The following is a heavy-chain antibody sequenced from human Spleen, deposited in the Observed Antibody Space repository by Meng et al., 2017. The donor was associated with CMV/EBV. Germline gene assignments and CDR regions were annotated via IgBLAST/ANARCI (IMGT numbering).Heavy chain of an antibody. CDR3: ASHSFPNYHYYSALDV. V-gene: IGHV3-49*04. CDR2: IRSKAYGGTT. J-gene: IGHJ6*02. D-gene: IGHD2/OR15-2a*01. CDR1: GFTFGDYG. Sequence: GGSLRLSCTASGFTFGDYGMSWVRQAPGKGLEWVGFIRSKAYGGTTEYAASVKGRFTISRDDSKSIAYLQMNSLKSEDTAVYYCASHSFPNYHYYSALDVWGQGTTVTVSS.